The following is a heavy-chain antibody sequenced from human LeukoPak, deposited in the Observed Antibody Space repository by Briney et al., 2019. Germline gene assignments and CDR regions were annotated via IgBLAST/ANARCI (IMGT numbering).Heavy chain of an antibody. CDR3: GKNRYSGSLSPFDI. Sequence: GGSLRLSCAASGFTFSSYGMHWVRQAPGKGLEWVAVISYDGSNKYYADSVKGRFTISRDNSKNTLYLQMNSLRAEDTAVYYCGKNRYSGSLSPFDIWGQGTMVTVSS. CDR1: GFTFSSYG. CDR2: ISYDGSNK. J-gene: IGHJ3*02. D-gene: IGHD1-26*01. V-gene: IGHV3-30*18.